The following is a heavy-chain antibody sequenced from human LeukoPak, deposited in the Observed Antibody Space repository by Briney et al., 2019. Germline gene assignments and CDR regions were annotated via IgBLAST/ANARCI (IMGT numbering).Heavy chain of an antibody. V-gene: IGHV4-59*12. CDR1: GGSISDDY. J-gene: IGHJ4*02. CDR2: IHYSGTT. CDR3: ARMGGYDSSGYYSDYFDY. D-gene: IGHD3-22*01. Sequence: SETLSLTCTVSGGSISDDYWSWLRQPPGKGLEWIAYIHYSGTTNYNPSLKSRVSISIDTSKNQFSLKLSSVTAADTAVYYCARMGGYDSSGYYSDYFDYWGQGTLVTVSS.